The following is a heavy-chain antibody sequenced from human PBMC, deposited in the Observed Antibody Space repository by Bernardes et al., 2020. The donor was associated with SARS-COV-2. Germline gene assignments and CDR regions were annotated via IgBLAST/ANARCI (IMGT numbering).Heavy chain of an antibody. D-gene: IGHD1-20*01. J-gene: IGHJ5*02. CDR1: GFTVSTNY. V-gene: IGHV3-66*02. CDR2: LYTVGDA. Sequence: GGSLRLSCAASGFTVSTNYMSWVRQAPGKGLEWVSILYTVGDAYYADSVTGRFTISRDNSKNTLYLQMNSLRAEDTAVYYCARGWYNWTPAGGWFDPWGQGTLVTVSS. CDR3: ARGWYNWTPAGGWFDP.